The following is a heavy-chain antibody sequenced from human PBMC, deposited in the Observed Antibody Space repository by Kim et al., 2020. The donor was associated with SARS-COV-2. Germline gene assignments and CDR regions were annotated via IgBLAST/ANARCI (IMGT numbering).Heavy chain of an antibody. Sequence: ASVKVSCKASGYTFTGYYMHWVRQAPGQGLEWMGWINPNNGGTNYAQKFQGRVTMTRDTSISTAYMELSRLRSDDTAVYYCARGYSYGNTGYWGQGTLVTVSS. D-gene: IGHD5-18*01. J-gene: IGHJ4*02. V-gene: IGHV1-2*02. CDR2: INPNNGGT. CDR1: GYTFTGYY. CDR3: ARGYSYGNTGY.